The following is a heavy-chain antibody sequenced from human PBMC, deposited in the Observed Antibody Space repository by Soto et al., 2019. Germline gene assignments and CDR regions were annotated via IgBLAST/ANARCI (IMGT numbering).Heavy chain of an antibody. CDR3: ARGLGEQQLHYYYCYGMDV. J-gene: IGHJ6*02. Sequence: KYSETLYLTCAVYGGSFSGYYWSWIRQPPGKGLEWIGEINHSGSTNYNPSLKSRVTISVDTSKNQFSLKLSSVTAADTAVYYCARGLGEQQLHYYYCYGMDVCGQGTTVTGPS. CDR1: GGSFSGYY. D-gene: IGHD6-13*01. V-gene: IGHV4-34*01. CDR2: INHSGST.